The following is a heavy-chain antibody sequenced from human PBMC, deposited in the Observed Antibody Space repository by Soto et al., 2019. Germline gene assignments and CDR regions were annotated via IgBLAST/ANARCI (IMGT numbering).Heavy chain of an antibody. D-gene: IGHD1-20*01. CDR2: IIPIFGTA. Sequence: SVKVSCKASGGTFSSYAISWVRQAPGQGLEWMGGIIPIFGTANYAQKFQGRVTITADESTSTAYMELSSLRSEDTAVYYCARDSRRARGRYPYFDYWGQGTLVTVSS. CDR1: GGTFSSYA. CDR3: ARDSRRARGRYPYFDY. V-gene: IGHV1-69*13. J-gene: IGHJ4*02.